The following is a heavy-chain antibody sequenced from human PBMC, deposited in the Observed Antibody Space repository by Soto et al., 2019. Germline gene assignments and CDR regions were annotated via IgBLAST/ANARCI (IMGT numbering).Heavy chain of an antibody. CDR1: GVTVSSNY. V-gene: IGHV3-66*01. J-gene: IGHJ6*03. D-gene: IGHD3-22*01. Sequence: GESRRLSSAASGVTVSSNYMSCGRQPPGKGLEWVSVIYSGGSTYYADSVKGRFTISRDNSKNTLYLQMNSLRAEDTAVYYCARVRGYPYYYYMDVWGKGTTVTVSS. CDR2: IYSGGST. CDR3: ARVRGYPYYYYMDV.